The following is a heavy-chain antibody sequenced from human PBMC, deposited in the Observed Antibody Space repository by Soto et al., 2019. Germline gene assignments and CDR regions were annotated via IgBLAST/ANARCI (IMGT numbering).Heavy chain of an antibody. CDR1: GFTFSSYA. CDR2: ISYDGSNK. CDR3: ARDRLRKDNFDAFDI. D-gene: IGHD2-15*01. V-gene: IGHV3-30-3*01. Sequence: QVQLVESGGGVVQPGRSLRLSCAASGFTFSSYAMHWVRQAPGKGLEWVAVISYDGSNKYYADSVKGRFTISRDNSKNTLYLQMNSLRAEDTAVYYCARDRLRKDNFDAFDIWGQGTMVTVSS. J-gene: IGHJ3*02.